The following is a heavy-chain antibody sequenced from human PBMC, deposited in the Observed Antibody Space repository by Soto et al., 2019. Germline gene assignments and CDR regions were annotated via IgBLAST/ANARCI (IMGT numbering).Heavy chain of an antibody. V-gene: IGHV4-34*01. Sequence: SETLSLTRAVQGEAFSVYILTWIRQPPGKGLQWIGQINHSGSTYYNPSLKSRVTISLFTSNDQFSLELDSVTAADTAVYYCARGLINGNSYSGGWYYFDYWGQGNPVTVS. CDR3: ARGLINGNSYSGGWYYFDY. D-gene: IGHD1-26*01. J-gene: IGHJ4*02. CDR2: INHSGST. CDR1: GEAFSVYI.